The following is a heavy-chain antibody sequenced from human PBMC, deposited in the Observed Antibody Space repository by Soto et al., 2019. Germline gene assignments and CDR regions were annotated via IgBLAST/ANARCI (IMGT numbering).Heavy chain of an antibody. CDR1: GGTFSSYG. Sequence: QVQLVQSGAEVKKPGSSVKVSCKASGGTFSSYGISWVRQAPGQGLEWMGRIIPFLGTTNYAQNFQDRLTVTADTSTNTAFMELSSLRSDETAVYYWAREGYTSSSIHSFLDSWGQGTLVTVSS. CDR2: IIPFLGTT. CDR3: AREGYTSSSIHSFLDS. J-gene: IGHJ4*02. D-gene: IGHD6-6*01. V-gene: IGHV1-69*06.